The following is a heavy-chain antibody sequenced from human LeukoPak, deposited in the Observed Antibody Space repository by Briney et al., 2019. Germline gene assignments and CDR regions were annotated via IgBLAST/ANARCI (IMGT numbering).Heavy chain of an antibody. CDR1: GYTFTSYD. CDR3: ARGFLGYDSSDYAFSYY. Sequence: GASVKVSCKASGYTFTSYDITWVRQATGQGFEWMGWMNPNNGNTGYAQRFQGRVTLTRDTSISTAYMELSSLRSEDTAVYYCARGFLGYDSSDYAFSYYWGQGTLVTVSS. V-gene: IGHV1-8*01. CDR2: MNPNNGNT. J-gene: IGHJ4*02. D-gene: IGHD3-22*01.